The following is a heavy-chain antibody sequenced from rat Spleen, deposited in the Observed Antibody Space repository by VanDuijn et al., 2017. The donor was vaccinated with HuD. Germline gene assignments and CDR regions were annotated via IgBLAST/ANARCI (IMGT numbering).Heavy chain of an antibody. CDR3: ARANRDSYAHFDH. Sequence: QVQLKESGPGLVQPSQTLSLTCTVSGFSLTSYNVHWVRQPTGKGLEWMGVIWTGRSTDYNSALKSRLSISRDTSKSQVFLKMNSLQTEDTATYYCARANRDSYAHFDHWGQGVMVTVSS. CDR2: IWTGRST. CDR1: GFSLTSYN. J-gene: IGHJ2*01. D-gene: IGHD1-12*01. V-gene: IGHV2-30*01.